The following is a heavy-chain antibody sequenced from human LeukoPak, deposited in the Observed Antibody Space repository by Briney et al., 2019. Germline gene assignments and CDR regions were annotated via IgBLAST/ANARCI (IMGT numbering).Heavy chain of an antibody. CDR1: GFTFGSYW. Sequence: PGGSLRLSCAASGFTFGSYWMSWVRQAPGKGLEWVANIKQDGSEKYYVDSVKGRFTISRDNAKNSLYLQMNSLRAEDTAVYYCARVVAARAFDYWGQGPLVTVSS. CDR3: ARVVAARAFDY. D-gene: IGHD6-6*01. J-gene: IGHJ4*02. CDR2: IKQDGSEK. V-gene: IGHV3-7*01.